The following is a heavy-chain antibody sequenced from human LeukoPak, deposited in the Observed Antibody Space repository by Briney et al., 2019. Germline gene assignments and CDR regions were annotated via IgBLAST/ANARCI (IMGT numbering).Heavy chain of an antibody. CDR1: GGSISSGGYY. CDR2: IYYSGST. J-gene: IGHJ4*02. V-gene: IGHV4-31*03. Sequence: PSQTLSLTCNVSGGSISSGGYYWSWIRHHPGKGLEWIGYIYYSGSTYYNPSLKSRVTISVDTSKNQFSLKLSSVTAADTTVYYCARVPMVYLAGHVWGQGTLVTVSS. CDR3: ARVPMVYLAGHV. D-gene: IGHD3-10*01.